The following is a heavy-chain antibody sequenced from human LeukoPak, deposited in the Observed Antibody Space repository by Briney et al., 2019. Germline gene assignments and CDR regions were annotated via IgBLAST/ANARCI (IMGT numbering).Heavy chain of an antibody. Sequence: ASVKVSCKASGYTFTSYDINWVRQATGQGLEWMGWMNPNSGNTGYAQKFQGRVTITRNTSTSTAYMELSSLRSEDTAVYYCAREAYDFWSGYLHYMDVWGKGTTVTVSS. V-gene: IGHV1-8*03. D-gene: IGHD3-3*01. CDR1: GYTFTSYD. J-gene: IGHJ6*03. CDR3: AREAYDFWSGYLHYMDV. CDR2: MNPNSGNT.